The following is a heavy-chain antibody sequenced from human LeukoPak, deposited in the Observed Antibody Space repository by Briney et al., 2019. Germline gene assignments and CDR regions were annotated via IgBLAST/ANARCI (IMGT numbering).Heavy chain of an antibody. D-gene: IGHD2-15*01. Sequence: PGGSLTLSCAVSGFTFSSYEKNWVRKPPAKGLEWVSYISIICSTIYYADSAMGRFTISRDNAKNSLYLQMNSLRAEDTAVYYCASVVVAATPPRPQTAMVPNWGQGTLATVSS. CDR1: GFTFSSYE. J-gene: IGHJ4*02. CDR3: ASVVVAATPPRPQTAMVPN. CDR2: ISIICSTI. V-gene: IGHV3-48*03.